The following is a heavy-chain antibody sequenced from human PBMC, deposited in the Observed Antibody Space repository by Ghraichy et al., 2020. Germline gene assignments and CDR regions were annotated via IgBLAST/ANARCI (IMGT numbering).Heavy chain of an antibody. CDR2: IYSGGST. CDR3: ARAGIAAYPPYFDY. V-gene: IGHV3-53*01. CDR1: GFTVSSNY. Sequence: GGSLRLSCAASGFTVSSNYMSWVRQAPGKGLEWVSVIYSGGSTYYADSVKGRFTISRDTSKNTLYLQMNSLRAEDTAVYYCARAGIAAYPPYFDYWGQGTLVTVSS. J-gene: IGHJ4*02. D-gene: IGHD6-6*01.